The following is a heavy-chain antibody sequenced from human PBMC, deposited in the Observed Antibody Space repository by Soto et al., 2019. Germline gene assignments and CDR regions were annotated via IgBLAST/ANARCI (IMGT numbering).Heavy chain of an antibody. V-gene: IGHV1-3*01. Sequence: QVQLVQSGTEARKPGASVKVSCRASGYIFTGYAIQWVRQAPGQRLEWMGWIAAGNGNTRYSQKFQDRVTISRDISASTAYMELTSLRSEDTAIYYCATTASGTNYFAQWGQGTLVTVYS. D-gene: IGHD4-4*01. CDR2: IAAGNGNT. CDR3: ATTASGTNYFAQ. CDR1: GYIFTGYA. J-gene: IGHJ4*02.